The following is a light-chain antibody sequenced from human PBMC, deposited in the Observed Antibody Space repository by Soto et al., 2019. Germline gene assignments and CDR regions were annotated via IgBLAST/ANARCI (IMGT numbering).Light chain of an antibody. CDR1: QIISSY. CDR2: AAS. J-gene: IGKJ5*01. CDR3: QQSYSTSIT. Sequence: DIQMTQSTSSLSASVGDIVTITCRASQIISSYLNWYQQKPGKAPKLLIYAASSLQSGVPSRFSGSGSGTDFTLTISSLQPEDFATYYCQQSYSTSITFGQGTRLEIK. V-gene: IGKV1-39*01.